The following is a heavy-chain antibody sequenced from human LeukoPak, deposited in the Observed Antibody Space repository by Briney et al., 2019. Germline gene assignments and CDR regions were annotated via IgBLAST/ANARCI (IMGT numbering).Heavy chain of an antibody. Sequence: PSETLSLTCTVSGGSISSYYWSWIRQPPGKGLEWIGYIYYSGSTNYSPSLKSRVIFSVDTSKNQFSLKLSSVTAADTAVYYCARMRDIAATTYFDHWGQGTLVAVSS. CDR3: ARMRDIAATTYFDH. CDR1: GGSISSYY. V-gene: IGHV4-59*08. D-gene: IGHD5-12*01. J-gene: IGHJ4*02. CDR2: IYYSGST.